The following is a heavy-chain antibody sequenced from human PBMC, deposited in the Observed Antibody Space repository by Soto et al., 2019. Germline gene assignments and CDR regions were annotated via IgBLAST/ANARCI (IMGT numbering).Heavy chain of an antibody. J-gene: IGHJ4*02. CDR2: IVVGSGNT. CDR1: GFTFPSSA. CDR3: AADDMTTFI. Sequence: ASVKVSCKASGFTFPSSAVQWVRQARGQRLEWIGWIVVGSGNTNSAQKFQERVTFTRDMSTGTVYMELSSLKFEDTAVYYCAADDMTTFIWGQGTLVTVS. D-gene: IGHD1-1*01. V-gene: IGHV1-58*01.